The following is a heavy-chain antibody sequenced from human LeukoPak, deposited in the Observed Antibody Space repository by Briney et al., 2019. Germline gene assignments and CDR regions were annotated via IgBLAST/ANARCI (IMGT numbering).Heavy chain of an antibody. CDR3: AIDPITFYYDSSGYFLL. V-gene: IGHV3-23*01. Sequence: GGSLRLSCAASGFTFSSFAMNWVRQAPGKGLEWVSGISGSGGSTYYADSVKGRFTISRDNSKNTLYLQMNSLRAEDTAVYYCAIDPITFYYDSSGYFLLWGQGTLVTVSS. CDR2: ISGSGGST. D-gene: IGHD3-22*01. J-gene: IGHJ4*02. CDR1: GFTFSSFA.